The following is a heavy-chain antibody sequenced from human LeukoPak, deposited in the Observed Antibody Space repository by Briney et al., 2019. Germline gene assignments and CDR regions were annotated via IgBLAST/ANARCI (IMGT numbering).Heavy chain of an antibody. CDR2: ISGSGGST. CDR1: GFTFSSYA. J-gene: IGHJ4*02. Sequence: PGGSLRLSCAASGFTFSSYAMSWVRQAPGEGLEWVSAISGSGGSTYYADSVKGRFTVSRDNSKNTLYLQMNSLRAGDTAVYYCAKDSRILLGSTFDYWGQGTLVTVSS. D-gene: IGHD1-26*01. V-gene: IGHV3-23*01. CDR3: AKDSRILLGSTFDY.